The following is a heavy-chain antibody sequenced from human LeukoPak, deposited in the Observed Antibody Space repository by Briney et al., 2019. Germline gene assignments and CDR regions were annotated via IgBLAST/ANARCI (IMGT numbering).Heavy chain of an antibody. V-gene: IGHV1-8*03. J-gene: IGHJ4*02. Sequence: ASVKVSCKASGYTFTSYDINWVRQATGQGLEWMGWMNPNSGNTGYAQKFQGRVTITRNTSISTAHMELSSLRSEDTAVYYCARGRRRYCSSTSCPKGYYFDYWGQGTLVTVSS. CDR2: MNPNSGNT. D-gene: IGHD2-2*01. CDR3: ARGRRRYCSSTSCPKGYYFDY. CDR1: GYTFTSYD.